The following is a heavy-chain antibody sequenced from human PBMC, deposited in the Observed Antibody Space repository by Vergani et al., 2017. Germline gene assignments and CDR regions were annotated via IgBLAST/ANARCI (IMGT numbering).Heavy chain of an antibody. CDR3: ARGPHYYDSSGYAAYFDY. V-gene: IGHV3-74*02. J-gene: IGHJ4*02. D-gene: IGHD3-22*01. CDR1: GFTFSSYW. Sequence: EVQLLESGGGLVQPGGSLRLSCAASGFTFSSYWMHWVRQAPGKGLVWVSRINSDGSSTSYADSVKGRFTISRDNAKNTLYLQMNSLRAVDTAVYYCARGPHYYDSSGYAAYFDYWGQGTLVTVSS. CDR2: INSDGSST.